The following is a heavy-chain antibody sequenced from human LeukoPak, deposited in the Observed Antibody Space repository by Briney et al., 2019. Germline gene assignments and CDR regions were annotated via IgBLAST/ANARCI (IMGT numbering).Heavy chain of an antibody. J-gene: IGHJ4*02. D-gene: IGHD2-15*01. V-gene: IGHV3-74*01. CDR1: GFTFSSYW. CDR3: ARLGCSGGSCYFDY. Sequence: PGGSLRLSCAASGFTFSSYWMHWVRQPPGRGPVWVSRINGDGSRTFYADSVKGRFTISRDSAKNTLYLQMNSLRTDDTAVYYCARLGCSGGSCYFDYWGQGTLVTVSS. CDR2: INGDGSRT.